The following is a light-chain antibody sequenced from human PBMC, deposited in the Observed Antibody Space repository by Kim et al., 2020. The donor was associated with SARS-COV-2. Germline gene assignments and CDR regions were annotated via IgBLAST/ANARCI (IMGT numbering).Light chain of an antibody. CDR2: DTN. CDR3: AAWDSSVSAVA. CDR1: SSNIGTNF. Sequence: GQKVTISCSGSSSNIGTNFVSWYHQFPGTAPKILISDTNKRPSGIPDRFSGSKSGTSATLGITGLQTGDEADYYCAAWDSSVSAVAFGGGTQLTVL. V-gene: IGLV1-51*01. J-gene: IGLJ2*01.